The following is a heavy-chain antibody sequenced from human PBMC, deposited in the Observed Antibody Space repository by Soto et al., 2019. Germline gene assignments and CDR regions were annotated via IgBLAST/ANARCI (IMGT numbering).Heavy chain of an antibody. CDR2: ISSSTSHT. CDR1: GFTFSDYY. J-gene: IGHJ4*02. D-gene: IGHD6-13*01. CDR3: ASGRGAAADYFDF. Sequence: QVQLVESGGGLVKPGGSLRLSCAVSGFTFSDYYMTWIRQAPGKGLEWVSYISSSTSHTNYADSVKGRFTISRDNVKNSLFLQMNSLRAEDTAVYYCASGRGAAADYFDFWGQGTLVTVSS. V-gene: IGHV3-11*05.